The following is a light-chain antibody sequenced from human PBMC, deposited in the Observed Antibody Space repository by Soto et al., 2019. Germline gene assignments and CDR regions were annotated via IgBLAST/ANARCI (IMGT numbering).Light chain of an antibody. CDR3: QQYNNWPPIT. V-gene: IGKV3-15*01. Sequence: EIVMTQSPATLSLSPGERATLSCRASQSVSSYLAWYQQKPGQAPRLLIYGASNRATGTPARFSGSGSGTEFTLTISRLQSEDFAVYYCQQYNNWPPITFGQGTRLEIK. CDR2: GAS. J-gene: IGKJ5*01. CDR1: QSVSSY.